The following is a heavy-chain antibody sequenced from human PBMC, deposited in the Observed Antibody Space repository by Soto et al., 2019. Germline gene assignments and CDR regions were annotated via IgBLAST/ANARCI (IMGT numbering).Heavy chain of an antibody. Sequence: SDTLSLTCAVSGDSLTTSYWSWIRQSPGKGLEWIGYIFYSGSTKYNPSLKSRVTMSVDTSKNQLSLKMNSVTAADTAVYYCARHAGQYSSSWYPEWGQGTLVNVSS. D-gene: IGHD6-13*01. V-gene: IGHV4-59*08. CDR2: IFYSGST. CDR1: GDSLTTSY. CDR3: ARHAGQYSSSWYPE. J-gene: IGHJ4*02.